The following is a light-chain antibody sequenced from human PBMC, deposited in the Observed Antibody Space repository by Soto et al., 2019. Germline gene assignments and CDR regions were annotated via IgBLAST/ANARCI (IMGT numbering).Light chain of an antibody. CDR2: EVS. CDR3: CSFTSSNTHG. V-gene: IGLV2-23*02. CDR1: SSDFGNYNL. J-gene: IGLJ1*01. Sequence: QSALTQPASGSGSPGQSITISCTGTSSDFGNYNLVSWYQQHSGKVPKLILFEVSKRPLGVSVRFSGFNTGNTDYLTISRLQAEDEADYYCCSFTSSNTHGFGTGTKVTVL.